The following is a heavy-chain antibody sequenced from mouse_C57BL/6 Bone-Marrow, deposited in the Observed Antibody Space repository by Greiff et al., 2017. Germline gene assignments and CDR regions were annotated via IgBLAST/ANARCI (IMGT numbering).Heavy chain of an antibody. V-gene: IGHV1-63*01. Sequence: QVQLQQPGAELVRPGTSVKMSCKASGYTFTNYWIGWAKQRPGHGLEWIGDIYPGGGYTNYNEKFKGKATLTADKSSSTAYMQFSSLTSEDSAIYYCAREDYYGSLDYWGQGTTLTVSS. CDR1: GYTFTNYW. CDR2: IYPGGGYT. CDR3: AREDYYGSLDY. J-gene: IGHJ2*01. D-gene: IGHD1-1*01.